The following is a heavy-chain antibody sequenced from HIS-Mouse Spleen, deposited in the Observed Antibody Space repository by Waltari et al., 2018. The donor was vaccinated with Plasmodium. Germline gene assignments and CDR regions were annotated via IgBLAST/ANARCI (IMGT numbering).Heavy chain of an antibody. CDR3: ARQLAYYDFWSGYSRGYYFDY. V-gene: IGHV4-39*01. CDR1: GGSISSSSYY. Sequence: QLQLQESGPGLVKPSETLSLTCTVSGGSISSSSYYWGWIRQPPGKGLEWIGSIYYSGSTHEHPSLNGRVTISVDTSKNQFSLKLSSVTAADTAVYYCARQLAYYDFWSGYSRGYYFDYWGQGTLVTVSS. J-gene: IGHJ4*02. D-gene: IGHD3-3*01. CDR2: IYYSGST.